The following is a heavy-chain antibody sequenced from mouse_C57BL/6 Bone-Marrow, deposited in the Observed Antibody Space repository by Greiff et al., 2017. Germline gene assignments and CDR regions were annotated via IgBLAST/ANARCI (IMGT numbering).Heavy chain of an antibody. Sequence: EVQLVQSGGDLVKPGGSLKLSCAASGFTFSSYGMPWVRQTPDKRLEWVATLSSGGSYTYYPDSVKGRFTISRDTAKNTLYLQLSRLKTEDTAMYYGARGGYGGSSLYYFDYWGQGTTLTVSS. J-gene: IGHJ2*01. CDR3: ARGGYGGSSLYYFDY. D-gene: IGHD1-1*01. CDR1: GFTFSSYG. V-gene: IGHV5-6*01. CDR2: LSSGGSYT.